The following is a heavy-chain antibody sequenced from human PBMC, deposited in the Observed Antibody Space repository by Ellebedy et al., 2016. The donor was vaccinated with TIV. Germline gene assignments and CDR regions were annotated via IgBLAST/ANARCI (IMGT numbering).Heavy chain of an antibody. CDR1: GYTFTSYD. V-gene: IGHV1-8*01. CDR2: MNPNSGNT. D-gene: IGHD2-2*01. CDR3: ARDRGTSYYFDD. Sequence: ASVKVSCXASGYTFTSYDINWVRQATGQGLEWMGWMNPNSGNTGYAQKFQGRVTMTRNTSISTAYMELRSLRSDDTAVYYCARDRGTSYYFDDWGQGTLVTVSS. J-gene: IGHJ4*02.